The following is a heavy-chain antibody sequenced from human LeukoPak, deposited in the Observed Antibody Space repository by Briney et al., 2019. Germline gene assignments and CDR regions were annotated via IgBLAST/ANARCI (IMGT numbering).Heavy chain of an antibody. D-gene: IGHD4-17*01. CDR2: ISGSGGGT. CDR3: AKSATTVTSNFDY. V-gene: IGHV3-23*01. J-gene: IGHJ4*02. CDR1: GFTFSSHG. Sequence: GGSLRLSCAASGFTFSSHGMSWVRQAPGKGLKWVSGISGSGGGTFYADSVRGRFTISRDNSKNTVYLQMNSLRAEDTAVYYCAKSATTVTSNFDYWGQGTLVTVSS.